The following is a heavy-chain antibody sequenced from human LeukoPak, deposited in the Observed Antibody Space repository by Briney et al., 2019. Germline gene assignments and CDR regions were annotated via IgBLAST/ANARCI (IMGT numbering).Heavy chain of an antibody. CDR2: IIPIFGTA. CDR1: GGTFSSYA. D-gene: IGHD4-23*01. V-gene: IGHV1-69*05. Sequence: SVKVSCKASGGTFSSYAISWVRQAPGQGLEWMGGIIPIFGTASYAQKFQGRVTMTRDMSTSTDYMELSSLRSEDTAVYYCARDNSVEDTAWWFDPWGQGTLVTVSS. CDR3: ARDNSVEDTAWWFDP. J-gene: IGHJ5*02.